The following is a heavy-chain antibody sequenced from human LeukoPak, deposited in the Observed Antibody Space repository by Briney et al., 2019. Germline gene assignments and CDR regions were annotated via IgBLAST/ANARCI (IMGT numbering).Heavy chain of an antibody. CDR1: GGSISSYY. J-gene: IGHJ4*02. Sequence: KTSETLSLTCTVSGGSISSYYWSWIRQPPGKVLEWIGYIYYSGSTNYNPSLKSRVTISVDTSKNQFSLKLNSVTAADTAVYYCARESHVATSDYWGQGTLVTVSS. CDR3: ARESHVATSDY. D-gene: IGHD5-12*01. V-gene: IGHV4-59*01. CDR2: IYYSGST.